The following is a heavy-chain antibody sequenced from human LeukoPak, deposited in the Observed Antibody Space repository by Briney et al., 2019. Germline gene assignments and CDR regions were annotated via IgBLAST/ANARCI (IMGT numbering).Heavy chain of an antibody. Sequence: GRSLRLSCAASGFTFSSYSMNWVRQAPGKGLEWVSSISSSSSYIYYADSVKGRFTISRDNAKNSLYLQMNSLRAQDTAVYYCARGSTYYDSSGYYPDSFDYWGQGTLVTVSS. D-gene: IGHD3-22*01. CDR3: ARGSTYYDSSGYYPDSFDY. J-gene: IGHJ4*02. V-gene: IGHV3-21*01. CDR2: ISSSSSYI. CDR1: GFTFSSYS.